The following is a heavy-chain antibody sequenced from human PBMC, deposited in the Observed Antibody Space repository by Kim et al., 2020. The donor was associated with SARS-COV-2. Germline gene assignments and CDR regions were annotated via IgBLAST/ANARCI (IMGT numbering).Heavy chain of an antibody. CDR1: GGSISSYY. CDR3: ARASSYYVIDY. D-gene: IGHD1-26*01. J-gene: IGHJ4*02. CDR2: IFNSGRT. V-gene: IGHV4-59*13. Sequence: SETLSLTCTVSGGSISSYYWSWVRQPPGKGLEWIGYIFNSGRTNYNPSLKSRVTISVDTSKNQFSLKLSSVTAADTAMYYCARASSYYVIDYWGQATLVTVSS.